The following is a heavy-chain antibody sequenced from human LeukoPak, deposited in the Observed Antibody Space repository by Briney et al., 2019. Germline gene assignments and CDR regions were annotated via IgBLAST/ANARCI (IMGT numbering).Heavy chain of an antibody. CDR3: AKDPADYRGWFDC. V-gene: IGHV3-23*01. J-gene: IGHJ4*02. CDR2: ITGSGGST. Sequence: GGSLRLSCAASGFTFRTYAMSWVRQAPGRGLEWVSTITGSGGSTYYTDSVKGRFTISRGNSKNTLFLQMNSLRAEDTAVYYCAKDPADYRGWFDCWGQGTLVTVSS. D-gene: IGHD4-11*01. CDR1: GFTFRTYA.